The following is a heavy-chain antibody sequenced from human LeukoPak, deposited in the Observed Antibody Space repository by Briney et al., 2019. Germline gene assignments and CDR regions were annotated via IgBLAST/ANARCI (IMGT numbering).Heavy chain of an antibody. CDR1: GLSSVRAG. CDR2: IKSKTDGETI. D-gene: IGHD4-17*01. V-gene: IGHV3-15*01. Sequence: GGSLGLSFQALGLSSVRAGLTWVAQGPGKGPRWVGRIKSKTDGETIDYITPVKGRFIISRDDSKNTLYLQMNSLKTEDTALYYCATLNSVTTLWGQGTLVTVSS. CDR3: ATLNSVTTL. J-gene: IGHJ4*02.